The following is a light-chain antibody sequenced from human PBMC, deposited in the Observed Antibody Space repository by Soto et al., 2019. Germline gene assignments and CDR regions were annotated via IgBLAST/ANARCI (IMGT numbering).Light chain of an antibody. CDR3: QQYYSYPLT. V-gene: IGKV1-8*01. Sequence: AIRMTQSPSSFSASTGDRVTITCRASQGISSYLAWYQQKPGKAPKLLIYAASTLQSGVPSRFSGSGSGTDFTLTISCLQSEYFATYYCQQYYSYPLTFGPGTKVYIK. J-gene: IGKJ3*01. CDR2: AAS. CDR1: QGISSY.